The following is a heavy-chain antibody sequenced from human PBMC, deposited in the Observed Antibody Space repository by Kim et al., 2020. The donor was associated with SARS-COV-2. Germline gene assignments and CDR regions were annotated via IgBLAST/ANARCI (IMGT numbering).Heavy chain of an antibody. J-gene: IGHJ4*02. V-gene: IGHV3-23*01. CDR2: ISRGSYSS. CDR1: GFTFNNYA. CDR3: AKAGVEVVQYYLDY. Sequence: GGSLRLSCRASGFTFNNYAMTWVRQAPGKGLEWVSSISRGSYSSYYADSVKGRFTISRDTSDTVYLQMTSLTADDTAVYFFAKAGVEVVQYYLDYWGQGT. D-gene: IGHD2-15*01.